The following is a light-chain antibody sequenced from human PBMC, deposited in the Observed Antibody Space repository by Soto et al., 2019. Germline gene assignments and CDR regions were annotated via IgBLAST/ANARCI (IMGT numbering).Light chain of an antibody. CDR2: QDT. CDR1: KLGDKY. J-gene: IGLJ2*01. Sequence: SYELTQPPSVSVSPGQTACITCSGDKLGDKYACWYQQKPGQSPVVVIYQDTKRPSGIPERFSGTNSGNTATLTISGTQAMDEADYYCQTWDSSTVVFGGGTKLTVL. V-gene: IGLV3-1*01. CDR3: QTWDSSTVV.